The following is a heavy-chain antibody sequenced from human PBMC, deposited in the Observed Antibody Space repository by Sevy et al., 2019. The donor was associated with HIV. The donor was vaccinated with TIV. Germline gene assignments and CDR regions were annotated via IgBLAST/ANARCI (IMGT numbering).Heavy chain of an antibody. Sequence: ASVKVSCKASGYTFTGYYMHWVRQAPGQGLEWMGWINPNSGGTNYAQKFQGRVTMTRDTSISTAYMELSRLRSDDTAMYYCARDRRTYYYDSSGYYHDYWGQGTLVTVSS. CDR3: ARDRRTYYYDSSGYYHDY. J-gene: IGHJ4*02. CDR2: INPNSGGT. CDR1: GYTFTGYY. D-gene: IGHD3-22*01. V-gene: IGHV1-2*02.